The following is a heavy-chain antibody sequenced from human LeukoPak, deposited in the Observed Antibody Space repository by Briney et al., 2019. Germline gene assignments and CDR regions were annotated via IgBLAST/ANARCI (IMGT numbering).Heavy chain of an antibody. CDR1: GYTFTGYY. CDR3: ARVALWFGETPRKPLGIDP. CDR2: INPHTGGT. V-gene: IGHV1-2*02. D-gene: IGHD3-10*01. J-gene: IGHJ5*02. Sequence: ASVKVSCKASGYTFTGYYMHWVRQAPGQGLEWMGWINPHTGGTNYAQKFQGRVTMTRDMSTSTVYMELSSLRSEDTAVYYCARVALWFGETPRKPLGIDPWGQGTLVTVSS.